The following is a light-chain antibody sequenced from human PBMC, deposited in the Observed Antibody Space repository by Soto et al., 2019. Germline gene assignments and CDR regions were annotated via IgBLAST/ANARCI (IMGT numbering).Light chain of an antibody. V-gene: IGKV3-20*01. Sequence: EIVLTQSPGTLSLSPGERATLSCMASHTISSSYLAWYQQKPGQAPRLLMYGISRRATGIPDRFIGRGSGTDFTLTITRLEPEDFAVDYCQRYATSTPPTFGLGTKVDMK. CDR1: HTISSSY. J-gene: IGKJ1*01. CDR3: QRYATSTPPT. CDR2: GIS.